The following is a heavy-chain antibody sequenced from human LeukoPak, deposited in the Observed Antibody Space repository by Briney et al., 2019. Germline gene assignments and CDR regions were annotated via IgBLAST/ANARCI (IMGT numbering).Heavy chain of an antibody. CDR1: GFTFSSYE. CDR2: ISSSGSTI. D-gene: IGHD5-24*01. Sequence: GGSLRLSCAASGFTFSSYEMNWVRQAPGKGLEWVSYISSSGSTIYYADSVKGRFTISRDNAKNSLYLQMNSLRAEDTAVYYCARELKDGYSFWSFDIWGQGTVVTVSS. V-gene: IGHV3-48*03. CDR3: ARELKDGYSFWSFDI. J-gene: IGHJ3*02.